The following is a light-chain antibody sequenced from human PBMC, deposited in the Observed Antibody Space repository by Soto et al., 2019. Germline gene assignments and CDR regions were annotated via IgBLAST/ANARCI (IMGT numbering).Light chain of an antibody. CDR1: QTINHY. V-gene: IGKV1-39*01. Sequence: DIQMTQSPSSLSASVGDRVTITCRTSQTINHYLDWYQQKPGKAHRLLIYSASSLDSGVPSRFSGSGSGTDFTLTISSLQPEDFATYYCQQSYSTPLTFGGGTKVQIK. CDR3: QQSYSTPLT. J-gene: IGKJ4*01. CDR2: SAS.